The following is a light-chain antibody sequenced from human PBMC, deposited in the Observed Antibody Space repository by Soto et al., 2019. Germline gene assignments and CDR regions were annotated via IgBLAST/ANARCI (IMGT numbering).Light chain of an antibody. CDR1: SSNIGAGYD. J-gene: IGLJ2*01. CDR3: LSYDSSLSVV. V-gene: IGLV1-40*01. CDR2: GNS. Sequence: QAVVTQPPSVSGAPGQRVTISCTGSSSNIGAGYDVLWYQQLPGTAPKLLIYGNSNRPSGVPDRFSGSKSGTSASLAITGLQAEDEADYYCLSYDSSLSVVFGGGTKLTVL.